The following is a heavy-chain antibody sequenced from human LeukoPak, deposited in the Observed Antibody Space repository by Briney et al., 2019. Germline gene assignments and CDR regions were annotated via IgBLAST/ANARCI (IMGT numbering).Heavy chain of an antibody. V-gene: IGHV3-74*01. CDR3: ERXTAVTAGIDY. D-gene: IGHD6-13*01. Sequence: GGSLRLSCAASVFTFSTYWIHWVRRVPGKGLGWVAHINNDGRAATYADCAKGRFTFSRTNAKNTLFLEMNIPTVEETPVFYCERXTAVTAGIDYWXQGALVTVSS. CDR2: INNDGRAA. CDR1: VFTFSTYW. J-gene: IGHJ4*02.